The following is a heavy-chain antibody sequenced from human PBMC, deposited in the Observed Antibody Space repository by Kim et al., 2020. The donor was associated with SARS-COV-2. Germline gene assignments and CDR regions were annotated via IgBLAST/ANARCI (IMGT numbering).Heavy chain of an antibody. V-gene: IGHV4-30-4*01. J-gene: IGHJ4*02. CDR2: IYYSGST. Sequence: SETLSLTCTVSGGSISSGDYYWSWIRQPPGKGLEWIGYIYYSGSTYYNPSLKSRVTISVDTSKNQFSLKLSSVTAADTAVYYCARVRFSITIFGVVTRLFDYWGQGTLVHGSS. CDR3: ARVRFSITIFGVVTRLFDY. CDR1: GGSISSGDYY. D-gene: IGHD3-3*01.